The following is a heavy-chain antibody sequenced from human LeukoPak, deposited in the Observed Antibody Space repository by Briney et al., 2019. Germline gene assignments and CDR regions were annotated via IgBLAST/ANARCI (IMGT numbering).Heavy chain of an antibody. Sequence: SETLSLTCTVSGGSISSSSHYWGWIRQPPGKGLEWIGSIYFSGSTYYNPSLKSRVTMSVDTSKNQFSLKLSSVTAADTAVYFCASGRYWFDPWGQGTLVTVSS. D-gene: IGHD3-3*01. CDR1: GGSISSSSHY. CDR2: IYFSGST. J-gene: IGHJ5*02. CDR3: ASGRYWFDP. V-gene: IGHV4-39*01.